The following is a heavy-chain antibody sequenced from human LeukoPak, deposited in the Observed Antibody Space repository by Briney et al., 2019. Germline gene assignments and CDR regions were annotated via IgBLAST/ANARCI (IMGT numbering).Heavy chain of an antibody. V-gene: IGHV4-30-2*01. CDR2: IYHSGST. CDR1: GGSISSGGYS. D-gene: IGHD3-10*01. J-gene: IGHJ4*02. Sequence: SETLSLTCAVSGGSISSGGYSWSWIRQPPGKGLEWIGYIYHSGSTYYNPSLKSRVTISVDRSKNQFSLKLSSVTAADTAVYYCARNGNYYGSGAPYYFDYWGQGTLVTVSS. CDR3: ARNGNYYGSGAPYYFDY.